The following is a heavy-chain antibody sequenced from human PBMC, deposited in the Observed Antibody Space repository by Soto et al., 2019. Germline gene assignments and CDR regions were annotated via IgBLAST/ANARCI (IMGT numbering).Heavy chain of an antibody. CDR1: GGSFSGYY. Sequence: SETLSLTCAVYGGSFSGYYWSWIRQPPGKGLEWIGEINHSGSTNYNPSLKSRVTISVDTSKNQFSLKLSPVTAADTAVYYCASRPYGGGFDYWGQGTLVTVSS. CDR3: ASRPYGGGFDY. V-gene: IGHV4-34*01. CDR2: INHSGST. J-gene: IGHJ4*02. D-gene: IGHD2-15*01.